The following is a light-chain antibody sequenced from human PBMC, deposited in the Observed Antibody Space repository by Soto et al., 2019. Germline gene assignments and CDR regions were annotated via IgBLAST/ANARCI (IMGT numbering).Light chain of an antibody. J-gene: IGKJ5*01. V-gene: IGKV3D-20*01. CDR3: QQYGSSPIT. CDR1: ADVSSSY. Sequence: EIVLTPSPATLSFSPGERATLSCGASADVSSSYVAWYQQKSGLAPRLLIHDASSRATGIPDRFSGSKSGTDFTLTIRRLEPEDAGVYYCQQYGSSPITFGQGTRLEIK. CDR2: DAS.